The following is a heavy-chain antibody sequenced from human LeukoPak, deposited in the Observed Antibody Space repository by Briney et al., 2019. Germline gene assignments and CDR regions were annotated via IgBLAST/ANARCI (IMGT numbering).Heavy chain of an antibody. CDR2: FDPEDGET. CDR3: ATAVPRIWFGELFDY. V-gene: IGHV1-24*01. J-gene: IGHJ4*02. D-gene: IGHD3-10*01. Sequence: ASVKVSCKVSGYTLTELSMHWVRQALGKGLEWMGGFDPEDGETIYAQKFQGRVIMTEDTSTDTAYMELSSLRSEDTAVYYCATAVPRIWFGELFDYWGQGTLVTVSS. CDR1: GYTLTELS.